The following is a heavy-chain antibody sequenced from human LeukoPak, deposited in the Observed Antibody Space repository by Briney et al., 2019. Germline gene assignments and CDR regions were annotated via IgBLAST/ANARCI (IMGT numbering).Heavy chain of an antibody. J-gene: IGHJ6*03. CDR3: AAYCTNGVCYRNYYYMDV. Sequence: SETLSLTCTVSGSSISSGSYYWSWIRQPAGKGLEWIGRIYTSGSTNYNPSLKSRVTISVDTSKNQFSLKLSSVTAADTAVYYCAAYCTNGVCYRNYYYMDVWGKGTTVTVSS. CDR1: GSSISSGSYY. D-gene: IGHD2-8*01. V-gene: IGHV4-61*02. CDR2: IYTSGST.